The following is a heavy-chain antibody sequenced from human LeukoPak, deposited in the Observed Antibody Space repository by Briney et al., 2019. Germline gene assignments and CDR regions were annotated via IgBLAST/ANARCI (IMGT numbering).Heavy chain of an antibody. J-gene: IGHJ3*02. D-gene: IGHD2-2*02. Sequence: PGGSLRLSCAASGFTLSSYAMSWVRQGPGKGLEWVSGINWNGGSTGYADSVKGRFTISRDNAKNSLYLQMNSLRAEDTALYYCARVYTLDAFDIWGQGTMVTVSS. CDR2: INWNGGST. CDR3: ARVYTLDAFDI. CDR1: GFTLSSYA. V-gene: IGHV3-20*04.